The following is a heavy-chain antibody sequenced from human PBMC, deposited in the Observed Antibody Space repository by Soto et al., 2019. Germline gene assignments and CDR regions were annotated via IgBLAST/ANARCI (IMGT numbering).Heavy chain of an antibody. CDR2: IKQDGSEK. J-gene: IGHJ4*02. Sequence: ESGGGLVQPGGSLRLSCAASGFTFSSYWMSWVRQAPGKGLEWVANIKQDGSEKYYVDSVKGRFTISRDNAKNSLYLQMNSLRAEDTAVYYCARVWFIRGYSRFLFDYWGQGPLVTVSS. D-gene: IGHD3-10*01. CDR3: ARVWFIRGYSRFLFDY. V-gene: IGHV3-7*01. CDR1: GFTFSSYW.